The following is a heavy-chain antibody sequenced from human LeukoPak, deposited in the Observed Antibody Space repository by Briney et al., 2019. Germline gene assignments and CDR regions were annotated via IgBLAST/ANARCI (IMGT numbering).Heavy chain of an antibody. D-gene: IGHD3-10*01. CDR1: GFTFSNYW. CDR3: ARDSLIQYGSGSYWGFDY. Sequence: HPGGSLRLSCAASGFTFSNYWMSWVRQAPGKGPEWVGDIKTDGSDKYYVGSVKGRFTISRDNAKNSLYLQMNSLRAEDTAVYYSARDSLIQYGSGSYWGFDYWGQGILVTVSS. V-gene: IGHV3-7*03. CDR2: IKTDGSDK. J-gene: IGHJ4*02.